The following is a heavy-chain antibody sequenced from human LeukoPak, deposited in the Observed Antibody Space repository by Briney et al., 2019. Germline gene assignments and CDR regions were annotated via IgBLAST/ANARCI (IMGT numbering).Heavy chain of an antibody. D-gene: IGHD3-10*01. CDR3: TKGGYGSGSYFPYALDI. V-gene: IGHV3-23*01. CDR1: GFTFSGYE. J-gene: IGHJ3*02. CDR2: ISGSGGST. Sequence: PGGSLRLSCAASGFTFSGYEMNWVRQAPGKGLEWVSAISGSGGSTYYADSVKGRFTISRDNSKNTLYLQMNSLRAEDTAVYYCTKGGYGSGSYFPYALDIWGQGTLVTVSS.